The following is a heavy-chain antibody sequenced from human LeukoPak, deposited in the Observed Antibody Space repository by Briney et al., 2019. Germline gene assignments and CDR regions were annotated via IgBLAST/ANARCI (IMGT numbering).Heavy chain of an antibody. D-gene: IGHD3-10*01. CDR1: GGSISSYY. CDR3: ASDTDTVRGGIEDY. V-gene: IGHV4-59*01. Sequence: SETLSLTCTVSGGSISSYYWSWIRQPPGKGLEWIGYIYYSGSTNYNPSLQSRVTISVDASKTQFSLKLSSVTAADTAVYYCASDTDTVRGGIEDYWGQGTLVTVSS. CDR2: IYYSGST. J-gene: IGHJ4*02.